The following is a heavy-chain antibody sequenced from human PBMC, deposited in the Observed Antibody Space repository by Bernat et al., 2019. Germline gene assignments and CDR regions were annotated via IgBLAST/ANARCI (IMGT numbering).Heavy chain of an antibody. CDR2: ISCSSSYT. J-gene: IGHJ6*03. V-gene: IGHV3-11*05. CDR1: GFTFSDYY. CDR3: ARGTSTSAPYMEV. Sequence: QVQLVESGGGLVNPGGSLRLSCAASGFTFSDYYMSWIRQAPGKGLDWVSYISCSSSYTNYADSVKGRFTISRDNAKNSLYLEMNSLRAEDTAVYYCARGTSTSAPYMEVWGKGTTVTVSS.